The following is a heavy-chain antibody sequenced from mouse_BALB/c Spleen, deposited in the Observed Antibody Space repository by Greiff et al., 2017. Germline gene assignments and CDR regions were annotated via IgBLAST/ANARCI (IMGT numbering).Heavy chain of an antibody. Sequence: EVKLVESGGGLVKPGGSLKLSCAASGFTFSSYTMSWVRQTPEKRLEWVATISSGGGNTYYPDSVKGRFTISRDNAKNNLYLQMSSLRSEDTALYYCARYGNPWYFDVWGAGTTVTVSS. CDR2: ISSGGGNT. V-gene: IGHV5-9*03. CDR3: ARYGNPWYFDV. D-gene: IGHD2-1*01. J-gene: IGHJ1*01. CDR1: GFTFSSYT.